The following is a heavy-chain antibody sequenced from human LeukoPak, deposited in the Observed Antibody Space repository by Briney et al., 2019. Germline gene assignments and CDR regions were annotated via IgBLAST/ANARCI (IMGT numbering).Heavy chain of an antibody. J-gene: IGHJ4*02. CDR2: IIPIFGTA. V-gene: IGHV1-69*13. CDR1: GGTFSSYA. D-gene: IGHD2-2*01. CDR3: ARGVVPAAIHFDY. Sequence: GASVKVSCKDSGGTFSSYAISWVRQAPGQGLEWMGGIIPIFGTANYAQKFQGRVTITADESTSTAYMELSSLRSEDTAVYYCARGVVPAAIHFDYWGQGTLVTVSS.